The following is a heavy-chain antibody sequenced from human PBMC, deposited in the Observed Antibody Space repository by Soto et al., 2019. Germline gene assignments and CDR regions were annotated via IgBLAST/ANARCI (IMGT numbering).Heavy chain of an antibody. CDR2: ISGSGDST. CDR1: EITFSVYA. Sequence: PGGSLRLSCDASEITFSVYAMAWVRQAPGKGLEWVSSISGSGDSTVYADSVKGRFTISRDNPEKILYLQMSSLRAGDSAVYYCAKHSGPKLRFFDWIGIGAFNVWGRGTVVTVSS. J-gene: IGHJ3*01. V-gene: IGHV3-23*01. D-gene: IGHD3-9*01. CDR3: AKHSGPKLRFFDWIGIGAFNV.